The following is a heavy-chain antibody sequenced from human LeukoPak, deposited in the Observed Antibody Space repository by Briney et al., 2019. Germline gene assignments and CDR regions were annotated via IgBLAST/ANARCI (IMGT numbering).Heavy chain of an antibody. D-gene: IGHD3-3*01. CDR2: INHSGST. CDR1: GGSFSGYY. J-gene: IGHJ4*02. CDR3: ARGRGPYYDFWSGSTVDYFDY. Sequence: SETLSLTCAVYGGSFSGYYWSWIRQPPGKGLEWIGEINHSGSTNYNPSLKSRVTISVDTSKNQFSLKLSSVTAADTAVYYCARGRGPYYDFWSGSTVDYFDYWGQGTLVTVSS. V-gene: IGHV4-34*01.